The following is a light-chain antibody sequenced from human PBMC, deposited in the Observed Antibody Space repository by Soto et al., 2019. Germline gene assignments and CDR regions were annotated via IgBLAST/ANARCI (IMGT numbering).Light chain of an antibody. Sequence: DIQMTQSPSTLSASVGDRVTITCRASQSISNWLAWYQQKPGKAPKLLIYKASSLESGVPSRFTGSGFGTEFTLTISNLQPDDFAAYYCQQYNSYSPYTFGQGTRLEIK. CDR1: QSISNW. J-gene: IGKJ2*01. CDR3: QQYNSYSPYT. CDR2: KAS. V-gene: IGKV1-5*03.